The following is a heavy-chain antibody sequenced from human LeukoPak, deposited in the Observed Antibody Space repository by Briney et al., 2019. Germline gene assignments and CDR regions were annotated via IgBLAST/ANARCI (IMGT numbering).Heavy chain of an antibody. CDR1: GFTFSSHT. J-gene: IGHJ4*02. Sequence: GGSLRLSCAASGFTFSSHTMNWVRQVPGKGLAWVSTISSDSTVHYADSVKGRFTISRDNAKNSLYLQINSLRAEDTAVYYCVRDSLGSHFDYWGQGTLVTVSS. V-gene: IGHV3-48*04. D-gene: IGHD1-26*01. CDR3: VRDSLGSHFDY. CDR2: ISSDSTV.